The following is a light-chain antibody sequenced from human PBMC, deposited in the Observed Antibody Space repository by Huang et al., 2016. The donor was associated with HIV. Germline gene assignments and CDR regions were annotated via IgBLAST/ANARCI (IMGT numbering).Light chain of an antibody. J-gene: IGKJ1*01. Sequence: EIVLTQSPGTLSLSPGERATLSCTTSQSVSNNYLAWYQQKPGQAPRLLIYGASSRATGIPDMFSASGSGTDFTLTISRLEAEDFAVYYCQQYGSSPKTFGQGTKVEI. CDR3: QQYGSSPKT. V-gene: IGKV3-20*01. CDR2: GAS. CDR1: QSVSNNY.